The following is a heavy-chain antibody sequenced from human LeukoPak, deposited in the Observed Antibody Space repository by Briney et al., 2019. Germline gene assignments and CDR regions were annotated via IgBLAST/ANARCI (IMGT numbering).Heavy chain of an antibody. CDR3: ARDLVLLWFGELSLPGY. CDR2: IWYDGSNK. Sequence: YPGGSLRLSCAASGFTFSSYGMHWVRQAPGKGLEWVAVIWYDGSNKYYADSVKGRFTISRDNSKNTLYLQMNSLRAEDTAVYYCARDLVLLWFGELSLPGYWGQGTLVTVSS. V-gene: IGHV3-33*01. D-gene: IGHD3-10*01. CDR1: GFTFSSYG. J-gene: IGHJ4*02.